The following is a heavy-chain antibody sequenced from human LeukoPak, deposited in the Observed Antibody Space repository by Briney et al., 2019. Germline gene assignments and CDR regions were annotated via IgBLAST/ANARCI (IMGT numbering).Heavy chain of an antibody. Sequence: GGSLRLSCAASGFTFSSYWMSWVRQAPGKGLEWVANIKQDGSEKYYVDSVKGRFTISRDNAKNSLFLQMNSLRAEDTAVYYCAILHYEILTGHPAFDFWGQGTLVTVSS. J-gene: IGHJ4*02. D-gene: IGHD3-9*01. CDR1: GFTFSSYW. CDR3: AILHYEILTGHPAFDF. V-gene: IGHV3-7*01. CDR2: IKQDGSEK.